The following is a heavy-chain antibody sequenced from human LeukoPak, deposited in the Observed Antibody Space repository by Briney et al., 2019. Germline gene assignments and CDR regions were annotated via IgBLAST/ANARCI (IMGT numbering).Heavy chain of an antibody. D-gene: IGHD3-10*01. CDR3: ARVGGTNYYYYGMDV. CDR1: GGSISGYY. Sequence: SETLFLTCTVSGGSISGYYWSWIRQPPGKGLEWIGYIYDSGSTNYNPSLKSRVTISVDTSKNQFSLKLSSVTAADMAVYYCARVGGTNYYYYGMDVWGQGTTVTVSS. CDR2: IYDSGST. J-gene: IGHJ6*02. V-gene: IGHV4-59*01.